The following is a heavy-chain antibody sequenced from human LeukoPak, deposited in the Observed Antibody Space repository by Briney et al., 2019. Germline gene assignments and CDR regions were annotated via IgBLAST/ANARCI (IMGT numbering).Heavy chain of an antibody. Sequence: GGSLRLSCEASGFTFSSYSMDWVRQAPGKGLERVSSITSSSSHIYYADSVKGRFTISRGNAKNSVYLQMNSLRAEDTAVYYCARVKMGATVTTFHYYCMDVWGVGTTVTVSS. J-gene: IGHJ6*03. D-gene: IGHD4-11*01. CDR2: ITSSSSHI. CDR1: GFTFSSYS. V-gene: IGHV3-21*06. CDR3: ARVKMGATVTTFHYYCMDV.